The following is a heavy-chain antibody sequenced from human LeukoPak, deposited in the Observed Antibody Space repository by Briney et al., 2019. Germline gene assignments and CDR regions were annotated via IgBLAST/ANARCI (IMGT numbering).Heavy chain of an antibody. J-gene: IGHJ5*02. Sequence: SETLSLTCTVSGYSISSGYYWGWIRQPPGKGLEWIGSIYYSGSTYYNPSLKSRVTISVDTSKNQFSLKLSSVTAADTAVYYCAREEMVRENHNWFDPWGQGTLVTVSS. CDR1: GYSISSGYY. CDR2: IYYSGST. V-gene: IGHV4-38-2*02. CDR3: AREEMVRENHNWFDP. D-gene: IGHD3-10*01.